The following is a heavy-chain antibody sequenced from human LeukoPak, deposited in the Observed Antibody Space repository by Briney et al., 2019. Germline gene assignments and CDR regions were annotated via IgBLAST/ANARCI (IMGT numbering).Heavy chain of an antibody. V-gene: IGHV1-46*03. CDR2: INPSGGST. Sequence: ASVKVSCKASGYTFTSYYMHWVRQAPGQGLEWMGIINPSGGSTSYAQKFQGRVTMTRDTSTSTVYMELSSLRSEDTAVYYCARDHRITMVRGVSYFDYWDQGTLVTVSS. CDR3: ARDHRITMVRGVSYFDY. CDR1: GYTFTSYY. D-gene: IGHD3-10*01. J-gene: IGHJ4*02.